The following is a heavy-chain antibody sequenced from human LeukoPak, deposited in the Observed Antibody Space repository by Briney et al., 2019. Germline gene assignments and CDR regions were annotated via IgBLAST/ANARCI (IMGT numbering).Heavy chain of an antibody. Sequence: ASVKVSCKASGYTFTGYYMHWVRQAPGQGLEWMGWINPNSGGTNYAQKFQGRVTMTRDTSISTAYVELSRLRSDDTAVYYCARSPIAAAGTVDYWGQGTLVTVSS. V-gene: IGHV1-2*02. CDR1: GYTFTGYY. CDR2: INPNSGGT. J-gene: IGHJ4*02. CDR3: ARSPIAAAGTVDY. D-gene: IGHD6-13*01.